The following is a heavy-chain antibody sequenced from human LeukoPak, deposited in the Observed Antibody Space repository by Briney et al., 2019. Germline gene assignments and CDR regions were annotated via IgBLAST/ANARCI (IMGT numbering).Heavy chain of an antibody. J-gene: IGHJ4*02. CDR3: VRDFGGGGYEIDF. CDR1: GFTFSSYG. Sequence: GRTLRLSCAASGFTFSSYGMHWVRQAPGKGQEWVAVIWYDGSNKYYADSAKGRFTISRDNSKNKLYLQMNSLRAEDTVWYSCVRDFGGGGYEIDFWGRGTLVTVSS. D-gene: IGHD5-12*01. CDR2: IWYDGSNK. V-gene: IGHV3-33*01.